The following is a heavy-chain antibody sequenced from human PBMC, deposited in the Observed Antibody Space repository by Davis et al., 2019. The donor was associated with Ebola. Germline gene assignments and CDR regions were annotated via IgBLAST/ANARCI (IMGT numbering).Heavy chain of an antibody. Sequence: SETLSLTCIVSGGSISSYYWSWIRQPPGKGLEWIGYIYYSGSTNYNPSLKSRVTISVDTSKNQFSLELSSVTAADTAVYYCASRHLGAPVDYWGQGTLVTVSS. CDR3: ASRHLGAPVDY. V-gene: IGHV4-59*12. CDR1: GGSISSYY. CDR2: IYYSGST. J-gene: IGHJ4*02.